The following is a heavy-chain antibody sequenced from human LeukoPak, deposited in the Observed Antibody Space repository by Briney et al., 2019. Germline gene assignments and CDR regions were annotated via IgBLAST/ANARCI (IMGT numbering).Heavy chain of an antibody. D-gene: IGHD4-17*01. V-gene: IGHV4-4*02. CDR1: GGSISSSNW. Sequence: SGTLSLTCAVSGGSISSSNWWSWVRQPPGKGLKWIGEIYHSGITNYNPSLKSRVTISVDKSKNQFSLKLNSVTAADTAVYYCARQVTTFAFDIWGQGTMVTVSS. J-gene: IGHJ3*02. CDR3: ARQVTTFAFDI. CDR2: IYHSGIT.